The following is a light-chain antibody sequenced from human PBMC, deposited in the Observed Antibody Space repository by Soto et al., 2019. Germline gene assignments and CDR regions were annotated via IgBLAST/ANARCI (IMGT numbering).Light chain of an antibody. CDR2: LNSDGSH. J-gene: IGLJ2*01. CDR3: QTEEV. V-gene: IGLV4-69*01. Sequence: QSVLTQSPSASASLGASVKLTCTLSSGHSSYAIAWHRQQPEKGPRYLMKLNSDGSHSKGDGIPDRFSGSSSGAERYLTISSLQSEDEADYYCQTEEVFGGGTELTVL. CDR1: SGHSSYA.